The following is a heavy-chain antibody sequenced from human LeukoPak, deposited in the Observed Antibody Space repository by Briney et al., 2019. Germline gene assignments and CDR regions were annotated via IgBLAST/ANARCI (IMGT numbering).Heavy chain of an antibody. CDR1: GASISSSSYY. V-gene: IGHV4-39*01. J-gene: IGHJ4*02. Sequence: SETLYLACTVSGASISSSSYYWGWIRQPQGKGLEWIGSIYYSGSTYYNPSLKSRVTISVDTSKNQFSLKLSSVTAADTAVYYCARQLGYCSSTSCYADKVDYWGQGTLVTVSS. D-gene: IGHD2-2*01. CDR3: ARQLGYCSSTSCYADKVDY. CDR2: IYYSGST.